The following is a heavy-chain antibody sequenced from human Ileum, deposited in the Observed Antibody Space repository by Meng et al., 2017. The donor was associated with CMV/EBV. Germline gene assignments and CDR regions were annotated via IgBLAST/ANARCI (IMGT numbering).Heavy chain of an antibody. V-gene: IGHV1-2*02. J-gene: IGHJ4*02. CDR1: GNIFTGYY. D-gene: IGHD7-27*01. Sequence: QMQLVQFGTELKKPGAPGKVPCKASGNIFTGYYMHWVRQAPGQGLEWVGCINLNSGVIDFAQKFQGRITLTRDTSITTAYMELTRLIYDDTAVYYCARENWVYDYWGQGTLVTVSS. CDR3: ARENWVYDY. CDR2: INLNSGVI.